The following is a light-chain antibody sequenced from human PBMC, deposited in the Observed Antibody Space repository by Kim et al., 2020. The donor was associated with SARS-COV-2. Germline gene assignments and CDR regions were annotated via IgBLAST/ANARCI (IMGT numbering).Light chain of an antibody. V-gene: IGLV2-8*01. CDR3: SSYAGSNNGV. CDR1: SSDIGDYKY. J-gene: IGLJ3*02. Sequence: QSALTQPPSASGSPGQSVTISCTGTSSDIGDYKYVSWYQQHPGKAPKLMIYEVSKWPSGVPDRFSGSKSGNTASLTVSGLQAEDEADYYCSSYAGSNNGVFGGGTKLPVL. CDR2: EVS.